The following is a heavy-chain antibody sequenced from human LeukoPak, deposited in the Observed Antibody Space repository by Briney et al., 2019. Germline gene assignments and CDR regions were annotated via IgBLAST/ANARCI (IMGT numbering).Heavy chain of an antibody. Sequence: ASLKVSCTASGYTFTGYYMHWVRQAPGQGLEWMGWINPNSGDTNYAQKFQGRVTMTRDTSISTAYMELSRLRSDDTAVYYCARADDSRRTLYYWGQGTLVTVSS. CDR2: INPNSGDT. D-gene: IGHD2/OR15-2a*01. V-gene: IGHV1-2*02. CDR1: GYTFTGYY. J-gene: IGHJ4*02. CDR3: ARADDSRRTLYY.